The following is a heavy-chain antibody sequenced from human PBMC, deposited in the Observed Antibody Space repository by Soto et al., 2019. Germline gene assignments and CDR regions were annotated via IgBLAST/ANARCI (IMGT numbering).Heavy chain of an antibody. CDR3: ARHGDFTSGPPSPHYYYYGMDV. D-gene: IGHD3-3*01. CDR2: MYYSGST. CDR1: GGSISSSSYY. J-gene: IGHJ6*02. Sequence: PSETLSLTCTVSGGSISSSSYYWGWIRQPPGKGLEWIGSMYYSGSTYYNPSLKSRVTISVDTSKNQFSLKLSSVTAADTAVYYCARHGDFTSGPPSPHYYYYGMDVWGQGTTVTVSS. V-gene: IGHV4-39*01.